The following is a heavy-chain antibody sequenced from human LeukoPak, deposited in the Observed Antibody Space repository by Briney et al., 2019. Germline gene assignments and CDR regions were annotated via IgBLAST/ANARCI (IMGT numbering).Heavy chain of an antibody. D-gene: IGHD5-24*01. J-gene: IGHJ6*03. CDR2: IKQDGSEK. V-gene: IGHV3-7*03. Sequence: GGSLRLSCVASGFTFSSRDWMTWVRQAPGKGLEWVANIKQDGSEKNYVDSVKGRLTISRDNSKDALYLQINTLRAEDTAVYYCVKEGLKTTITGFYFYHYYMDVWGKGTTVTVSS. CDR1: GFTFSSRDW. CDR3: VKEGLKTTITGFYFYHYYMDV.